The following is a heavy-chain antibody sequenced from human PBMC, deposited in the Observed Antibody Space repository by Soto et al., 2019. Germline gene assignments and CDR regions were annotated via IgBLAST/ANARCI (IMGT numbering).Heavy chain of an antibody. CDR3: ARDPAPVGYRGLDV. J-gene: IGHJ6*02. V-gene: IGHV3-7*01. CDR2: IKEDGSEK. Sequence: PGGSLRLSCAASGFTFSSSWMPWVRQAPGKGLAWVANIKEDGSEKYYVDSVKGRFTISRDNTNESLYLQMNSLRAEDTAVYYCARDPAPVGYRGLDVWGQGTTVTVS. CDR1: GFTFSSSW. D-gene: IGHD5-12*01.